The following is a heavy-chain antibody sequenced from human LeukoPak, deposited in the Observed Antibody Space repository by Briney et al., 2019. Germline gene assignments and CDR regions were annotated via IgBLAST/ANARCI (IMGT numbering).Heavy chain of an antibody. J-gene: IGHJ4*02. Sequence: SETLSLTCTVSDYSISSGYYWGWIRQPPGKGLEWIGSTSHSGSTYYNPSLKSRVTISVDTSKNQFSLKLSSVTAADTAVYYCARGSSWYQTNFDYWGQGTLVTVSS. CDR3: ARGSSWYQTNFDY. CDR1: DYSISSGYY. CDR2: TSHSGST. V-gene: IGHV4-38-2*02. D-gene: IGHD6-13*01.